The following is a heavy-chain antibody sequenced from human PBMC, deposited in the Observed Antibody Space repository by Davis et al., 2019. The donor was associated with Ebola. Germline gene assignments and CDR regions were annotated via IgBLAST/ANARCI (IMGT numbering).Heavy chain of an antibody. CDR3: ARLGGLGGTYTD. D-gene: IGHD1-26*01. Sequence: ASVMVSCKTSGYPFINYWIHWVRQAPGQGLEWMGIIKPNGAITTYAQRFQGRITMTRDMSTSTIYMALSSLTAEDTAVYYCARLGGLGGTYTDWGQGTLVTVSS. V-gene: IGHV1-46*01. J-gene: IGHJ4*02. CDR1: GYPFINYW. CDR2: IKPNGAIT.